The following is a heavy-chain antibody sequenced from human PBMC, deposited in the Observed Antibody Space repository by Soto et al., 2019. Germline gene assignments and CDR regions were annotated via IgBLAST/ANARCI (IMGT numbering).Heavy chain of an antibody. D-gene: IGHD1-26*01. Sequence: ASVKVSCKASGYTFTSYAMHWVRQAPGQRLEWMGWINAGNGNTKYSQKFQGRVTITRDTSASTAYMELSSLRSEDTAVYYCASGSGVDYYHYYMYVWGKGTTVTVAS. CDR3: ASGSGVDYYHYYMYV. CDR1: GYTFTSYA. CDR2: INAGNGNT. V-gene: IGHV1-3*01. J-gene: IGHJ6*03.